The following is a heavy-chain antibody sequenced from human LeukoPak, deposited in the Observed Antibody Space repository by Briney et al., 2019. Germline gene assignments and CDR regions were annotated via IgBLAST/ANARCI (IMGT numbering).Heavy chain of an antibody. J-gene: IGHJ3*02. D-gene: IGHD6-19*01. Sequence: GGSLRLSCAASGFTFSSYWMSWVRQAPGKGLEWVANIKQDGSEKYYVDSVKGRFTISRDNAKNSLYLQMNSLRAEDTAVYYCVRDEFSGIAVAGDDAFDIWGQGTMVTVSS. CDR2: IKQDGSEK. CDR3: VRDEFSGIAVAGDDAFDI. V-gene: IGHV3-7*01. CDR1: GFTFSSYW.